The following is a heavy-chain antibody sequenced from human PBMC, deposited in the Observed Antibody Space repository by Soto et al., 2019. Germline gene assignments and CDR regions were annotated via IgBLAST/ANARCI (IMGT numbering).Heavy chain of an antibody. CDR2: ISSSGSTI. D-gene: IGHD3-10*01. CDR3: ARKQSGSGSLNY. Sequence: GGSLRLSCAASGFIFRSYSMSWVRQAPGKGLEWVSYISSSGSTIYYTDSVKGRFTISRDNAKNSLYLQMNSLRAEDTAVYYCARKQSGSGSLNYWGQGTLVTVSS. V-gene: IGHV3-48*01. J-gene: IGHJ4*02. CDR1: GFIFRSYS.